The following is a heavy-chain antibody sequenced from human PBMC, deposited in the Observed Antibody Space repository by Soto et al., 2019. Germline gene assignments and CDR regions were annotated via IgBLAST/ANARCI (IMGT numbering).Heavy chain of an antibody. D-gene: IGHD6-13*01. Sequence: TSETLSLTCTVSGGSISSYYWSWIRQPPGKGLEWIGYIYYSGSTNYNPSLKSRVTISVDTSKNQFSLKLSSVTAADTAVYYCARWSESEYSSSWSLPRVWYYGMDVWGQGTTVTVS. CDR2: IYYSGST. CDR1: GGSISSYY. V-gene: IGHV4-59*01. CDR3: ARWSESEYSSSWSLPRVWYYGMDV. J-gene: IGHJ6*02.